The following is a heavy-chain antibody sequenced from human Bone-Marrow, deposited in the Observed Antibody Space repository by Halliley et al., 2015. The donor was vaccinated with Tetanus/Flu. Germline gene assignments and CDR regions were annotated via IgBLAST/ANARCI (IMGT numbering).Heavy chain of an antibody. D-gene: IGHD3-9*01. CDR2: IRHDGTEA. Sequence: QLVQSGGGLVQPGGSLRLSCAGSGLNISNYWMNWVRQAPGKGLEWLAKIRHDGTEAEYVDSVKGRFTVSRDKAKNSLFLQMNNLRGKDTGIFYCARDMRRDPLVPRETGLIHTSMDLWGQGTTVTVSS. CDR3: ARDMRRDPLVPRETGLIHTSMDL. V-gene: IGHV3-7*01. CDR1: GLNISNYW. J-gene: IGHJ6*02.